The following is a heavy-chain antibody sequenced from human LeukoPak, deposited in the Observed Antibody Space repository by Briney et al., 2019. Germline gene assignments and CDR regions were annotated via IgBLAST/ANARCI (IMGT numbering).Heavy chain of an antibody. CDR2: ISYDGTNK. J-gene: IGHJ4*02. CDR1: GFRFSNFG. D-gene: IGHD6-19*01. CDR3: ARAGGSGGV. Sequence: PSGGSLRLSCAASGFRFSNFGMHWVRQAPGKGLEWVAVISYDGTNKYYADSVKGRFTISRDNSKDTLYLQMNSLRAEDTAVYYCARAGGSGGVWGQGTLVTVSS. V-gene: IGHV3-30*03.